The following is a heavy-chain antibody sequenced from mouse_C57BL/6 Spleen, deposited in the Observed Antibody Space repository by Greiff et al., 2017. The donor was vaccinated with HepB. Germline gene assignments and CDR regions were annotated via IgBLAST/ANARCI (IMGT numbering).Heavy chain of an antibody. CDR3: ARNGNYGHWYFDV. CDR2: IHPNSGST. V-gene: IGHV1-64*01. Sequence: QVQLQQPGAELVKPGASVKLSCKASGYTFTSYWMHWVKQRPGQGLEWIGMIHPNSGSTNYNEKFKSKATLTVDKSSSTAYMQLSSLTSADSAVYYCARNGNYGHWYFDVWGTGTTVTVSS. CDR1: GYTFTSYW. J-gene: IGHJ1*03. D-gene: IGHD2-1*01.